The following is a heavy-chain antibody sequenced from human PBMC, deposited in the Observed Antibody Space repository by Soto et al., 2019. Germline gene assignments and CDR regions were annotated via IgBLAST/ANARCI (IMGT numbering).Heavy chain of an antibody. CDR1: GYTFSNYG. CDR3: ARTLNEWLLGLE. Sequence: QVKLVQSGGEVKKPGASVKISCKASGYTFSNYGISWVRKAPGQGLEWMGWISAYNGNTNYAQKFQGRVTMTTDTATSTAYMEVRSLRSDDTAIYYCARTLNEWLLGLEWGQGTLVTVSS. D-gene: IGHD3-3*01. V-gene: IGHV1-18*01. CDR2: ISAYNGNT. J-gene: IGHJ4*02.